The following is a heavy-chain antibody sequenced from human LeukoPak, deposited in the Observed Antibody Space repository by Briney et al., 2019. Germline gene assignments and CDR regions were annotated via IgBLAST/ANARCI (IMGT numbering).Heavy chain of an antibody. V-gene: IGHV3-33*01. CDR2: IWYDGSNK. CDR3: ARDLGYYDSEGY. J-gene: IGHJ4*02. D-gene: IGHD5-12*01. Sequence: GGPLRPSCAASGFTFSSYGMHWVRQAPGKGLEWVAVIWYDGSNKYYADSVMGRFTISRDNSKNTLSLQMNSLRAEDTAVYYCARDLGYYDSEGYWGQGTLVTVSS. CDR1: GFTFSSYG.